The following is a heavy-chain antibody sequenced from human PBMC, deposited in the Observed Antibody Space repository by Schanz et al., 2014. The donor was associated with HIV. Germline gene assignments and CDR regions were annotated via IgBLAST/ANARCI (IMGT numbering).Heavy chain of an antibody. D-gene: IGHD6-6*01. J-gene: IGHJ6*02. Sequence: VQVVESGGGVVQPGRSLRLSCAGSGFTFEDYAMHWVRQGPGKGLEWVSGMTWNRRRIGYADSVKGRFTISRDNAKNSLYMQMNSLRGDDTALYYCAKAYSTSRPYSMDIWGQGTTVTVSS. CDR3: AKAYSTSRPYSMDI. V-gene: IGHV3-9*01. CDR2: MTWNRRRI. CDR1: GFTFEDYA.